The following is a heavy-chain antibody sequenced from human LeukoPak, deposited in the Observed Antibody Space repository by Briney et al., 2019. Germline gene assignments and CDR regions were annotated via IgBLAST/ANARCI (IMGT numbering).Heavy chain of an antibody. D-gene: IGHD3-3*01. Sequence: PGGSLRLSCAASGFTFSSYGMHWVRQAPGKGLEWVAVISYDGSNKYYADSVKGRFTISRDNSKNTLFLQMSSLRAEDTAVYYCAKDFRVVPTYYFDYCGQGTLVTVSS. V-gene: IGHV3-30*18. CDR1: GFTFSSYG. CDR2: ISYDGSNK. J-gene: IGHJ4*02. CDR3: AKDFRVVPTYYFDY.